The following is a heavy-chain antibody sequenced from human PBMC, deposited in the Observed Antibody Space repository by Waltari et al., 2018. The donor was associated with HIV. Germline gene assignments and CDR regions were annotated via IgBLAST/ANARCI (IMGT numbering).Heavy chain of an antibody. CDR3: ARGDQSYPRLWFGEFGMDV. J-gene: IGHJ6*02. CDR1: GYSISSGYY. CDR2: IYHSGST. V-gene: IGHV4-38-2*02. Sequence: QVQLQESGPGLVKPSETLSLTYTVSGYSISSGYYWGWIRQPPGTGLEWIGSIYHSGSTYYNPSLKSRVTISVDTSKNQFSLKLSSVTAADTAVYYCARGDQSYPRLWFGEFGMDVWGQGTTVTVSS. D-gene: IGHD3-10*01.